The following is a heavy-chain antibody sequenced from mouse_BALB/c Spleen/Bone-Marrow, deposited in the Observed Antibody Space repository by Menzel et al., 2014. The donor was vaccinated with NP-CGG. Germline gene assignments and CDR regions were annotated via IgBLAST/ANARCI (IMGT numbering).Heavy chain of an antibody. J-gene: IGHJ3*01. CDR1: GYTFTSYW. CDR2: INPSTGYT. Sequence: QVQLQQSGAELAKPGASVKMSCKASGYTFTSYWMHWVKQRPGQGLEWIGYINPSTGYTEYNQKFKDKATLTAGKSSSTAYMQLSSLISEDSAVYYCARYDYDDWFAYWGQGTLVTVSA. CDR3: ARYDYDDWFAY. D-gene: IGHD2-4*01. V-gene: IGHV1-7*01.